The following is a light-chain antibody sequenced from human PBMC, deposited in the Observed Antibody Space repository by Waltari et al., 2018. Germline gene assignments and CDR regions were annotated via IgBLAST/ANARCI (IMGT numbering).Light chain of an antibody. Sequence: QSALPQPASVSGSPGQSITISCTGTSSDVGGYNYVSWYQQHPGKAPKLMIYDVSNRTSGVSNRCSGSKSGNTASLTISGLQAEDEADYYCSSYTSSSTVVFGGGTKLTVL. CDR1: SSDVGGYNY. CDR3: SSYTSSSTVV. V-gene: IGLV2-14*03. J-gene: IGLJ2*01. CDR2: DVS.